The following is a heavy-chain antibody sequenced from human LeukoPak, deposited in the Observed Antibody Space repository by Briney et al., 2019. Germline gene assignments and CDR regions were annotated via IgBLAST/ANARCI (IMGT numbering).Heavy chain of an antibody. V-gene: IGHV4-38-2*02. CDR3: ARRKWELPRWRAFDI. D-gene: IGHD1-26*01. CDR1: GYSISSGYY. J-gene: IGHJ3*02. CDR2: IYHSGST. Sequence: PSETLSLTCTVSGYSISSGYYWGWIRQPPGKGLEWIGSIYHSGSTNYNPSLKSRATISGETSKNQFSLQLSSVTAEHTAVYYCARRKWELPRWRAFDIWGQGTMVTVSS.